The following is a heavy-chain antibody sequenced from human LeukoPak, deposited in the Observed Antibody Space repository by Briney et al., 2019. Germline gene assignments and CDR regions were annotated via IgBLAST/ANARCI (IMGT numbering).Heavy chain of an antibody. CDR2: IKQDGSEK. V-gene: IGHV3-7*01. CDR3: ARDDYDILTGYPYYFAY. J-gene: IGHJ4*02. D-gene: IGHD3-9*01. Sequence: PGGSLRLSCAASGFTFSSYWMSWVRQAPGKGLEWVANIKQDGSEKYYVDSVKGRFNISRDNAKNSVYLQMNSLRAEDTAGYYCARDDYDILTGYPYYFAYWGQGTLVTVSS. CDR1: GFTFSSYW.